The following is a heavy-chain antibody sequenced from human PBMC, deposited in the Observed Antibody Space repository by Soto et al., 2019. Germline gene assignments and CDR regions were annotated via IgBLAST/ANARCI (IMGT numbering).Heavy chain of an antibody. CDR2: INHSGST. J-gene: IGHJ5*02. D-gene: IGHD6-13*01. CDR3: ARNPGYRRYNWFDP. V-gene: IGHV4-34*01. CDR1: GGSFSGYY. Sequence: QVQLQQWGAGLLKPSETLSLTCAVYGGSFSGYYWSWIRQPPGKGLEWIGEINHSGSTNYNPSLKSRVTISVDTSKNQFSLKLSSVTAADTAVYYCARNPGYRRYNWFDPWGQGTLVTVSS.